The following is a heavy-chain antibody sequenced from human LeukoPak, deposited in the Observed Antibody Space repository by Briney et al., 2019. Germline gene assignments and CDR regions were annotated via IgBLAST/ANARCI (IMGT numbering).Heavy chain of an antibody. CDR2: INPNSGGT. D-gene: IGHD2-15*01. V-gene: IGHV1-2*02. Sequence: ASVKVSCKASGYTFTGYYMHWVRQAPGQGLEWMGWINPNSGGTNYAQKFQGRVTMTRDTSISTAYMELSRLRSDDTAVYYCAADPDYCSGGSCYPRWFDPWGQGTLVTVSS. CDR3: AADPDYCSGGSCYPRWFDP. CDR1: GYTFTGYY. J-gene: IGHJ5*02.